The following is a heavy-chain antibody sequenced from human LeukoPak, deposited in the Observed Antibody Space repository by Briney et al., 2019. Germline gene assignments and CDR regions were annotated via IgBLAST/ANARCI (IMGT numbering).Heavy chain of an antibody. Sequence: ASVKVSCKASGYTFTSYYMHWVRQAPGQGLEWMGWINPNSGGTNYAQKFQGWVTMTRDTSISTAYMELSRLRSDDTAVYYCARGQANWGLYYYYYGMDVWGQGTTVTVSS. CDR2: INPNSGGT. CDR3: ARGQANWGLYYYYYGMDV. J-gene: IGHJ6*02. V-gene: IGHV1-2*04. CDR1: GYTFTSYY. D-gene: IGHD7-27*01.